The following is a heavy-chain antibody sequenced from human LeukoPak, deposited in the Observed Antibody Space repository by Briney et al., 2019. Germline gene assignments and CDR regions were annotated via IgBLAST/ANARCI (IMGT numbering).Heavy chain of an antibody. CDR1: RYTFTGYY. D-gene: IGHD3-22*01. CDR3: ARGNYDSSKSSYGY. V-gene: IGHV1-46*01. J-gene: IGHJ4*02. CDR2: INPGDGTA. Sequence: GASVKVSCKASRYTFTGYYMHWVRQAPGQGLEWMGVINPGDGTARYAQKFQGRVTMTRDTSTSTVYMELSSLRSEDTAVYYCARGNYDSSKSSYGYWGQGTLVTVSS.